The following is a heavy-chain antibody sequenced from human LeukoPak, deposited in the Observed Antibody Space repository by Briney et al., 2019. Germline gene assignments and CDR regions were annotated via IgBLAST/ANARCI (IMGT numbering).Heavy chain of an antibody. D-gene: IGHD1-26*01. CDR3: ARVPGHYYYYGMDV. V-gene: IGHV3-23*01. J-gene: IGHJ6*02. CDR2: ISGSGDNT. CDR1: GFTFGGFA. Sequence: GGSLRLSCAASGFTFGGFAMSWVRRTPGKGLEWVSGISGSGDNTLYAASVKGRFTISRDNSKNTLYLEMNSLRAEDTAVYYCARVPGHYYYYGMDVWGQGTTVIVSS.